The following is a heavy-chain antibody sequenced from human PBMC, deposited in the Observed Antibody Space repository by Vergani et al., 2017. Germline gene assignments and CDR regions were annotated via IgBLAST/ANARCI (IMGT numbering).Heavy chain of an antibody. D-gene: IGHD6-13*01. Sequence: VQLVESGGGLVKPGGSLRLSCAASGFTFSSYSMNWVRQAPGKGLEWVSSISSSSSYIYYADSVKGRFTISRDNAKNSLYLQMNSLRAEDTAVYYCASVIAAAGTGYWGQGTLVTVSS. V-gene: IGHV3-21*01. J-gene: IGHJ4*02. CDR1: GFTFSSYS. CDR2: ISSSSSYI. CDR3: ASVIAAAGTGY.